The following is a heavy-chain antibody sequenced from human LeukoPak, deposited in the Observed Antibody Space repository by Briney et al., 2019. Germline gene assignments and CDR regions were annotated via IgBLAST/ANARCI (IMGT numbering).Heavy chain of an antibody. D-gene: IGHD6-13*01. CDR1: GFTFSTSV. Sequence: GGSLRLSCAASGFTFSTSVMSWVRQVPGKGLEWVSTLNRDGTRTYYSLSSSGRFIVSRDNSMNTLYLQMSGLRADDTAVYYCARDRGGYSTDFDFWGQGTLVTVTS. CDR3: ARDRGGYSTDFDF. V-gene: IGHV3-23*01. J-gene: IGHJ4*02. CDR2: LNRDGTRT.